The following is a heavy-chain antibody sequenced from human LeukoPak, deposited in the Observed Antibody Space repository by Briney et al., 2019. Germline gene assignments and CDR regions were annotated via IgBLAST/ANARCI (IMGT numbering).Heavy chain of an antibody. V-gene: IGHV3-30*02. CDR3: AKVTPLSSGSYAFDI. CDR2: IRYDGSNK. CDR1: GFTFSSYG. Sequence: GGSLRLSCAASGFTFSSYGMHWVRQAPGKGLEWVAFIRYDGSNKYYADSVKGRFTISRDNSKNTLYQQMNSLRAEDTAVYYCAKVTPLSSGSYAFDIWGQGTMVTVSS. D-gene: IGHD1-26*01. J-gene: IGHJ3*02.